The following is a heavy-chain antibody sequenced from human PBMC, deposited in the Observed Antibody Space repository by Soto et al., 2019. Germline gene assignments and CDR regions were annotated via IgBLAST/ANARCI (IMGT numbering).Heavy chain of an antibody. CDR1: GGSISSGGYS. V-gene: IGHV4-30-2*01. CDR3: ARGPPNTY. CDR2: IYHSGST. Sequence: QLQLQESGSGLVKPSQTLSLTCAVSGGSISSGGYSWSWIRQPPGKGLEWIGYIYHSGSTYYNPSHKRRVTISVDRSKNQFSLKLSSVTAADPAVYYCARGPPNTYWGQGTLVTVSS. J-gene: IGHJ4*02. D-gene: IGHD2-8*01.